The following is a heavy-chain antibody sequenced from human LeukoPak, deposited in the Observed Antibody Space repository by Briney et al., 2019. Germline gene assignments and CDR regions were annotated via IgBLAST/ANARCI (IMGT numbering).Heavy chain of an antibody. CDR3: ARHESNSGSQHDY. CDR2: IYPGDSDT. V-gene: IGHV5-51*01. J-gene: IGHJ4*02. D-gene: IGHD1-26*01. Sequence: GESLKISCKGSGYSFTSYWIGWVRQMPGKGPEWMGIIYPGDSDTRYSPSFQGQVTISADKSISTAYLQWSSLKASDTAMYYCARHESNSGSQHDYWGQGTLVTVSS. CDR1: GYSFTSYW.